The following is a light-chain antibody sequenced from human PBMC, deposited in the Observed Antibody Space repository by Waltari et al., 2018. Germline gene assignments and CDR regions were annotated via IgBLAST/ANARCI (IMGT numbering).Light chain of an antibody. CDR2: GAS. Sequence: DIVMTQSPDSLVVSLGERATINCKSSRNLLYSPNNKDFLAWYQQKPGQPPKLPIYGASTRESGVPDRFTGSGSGTDFGLTISSLQAEDVAVYYCQQYYDTPYTFGQGTKLEIK. V-gene: IGKV4-1*01. CDR3: QQYYDTPYT. CDR1: RNLLYSPNNKDF. J-gene: IGKJ2*01.